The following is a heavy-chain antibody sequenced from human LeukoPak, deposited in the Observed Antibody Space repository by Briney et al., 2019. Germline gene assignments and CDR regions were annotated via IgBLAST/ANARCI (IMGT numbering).Heavy chain of an antibody. Sequence: SDTLYLTCAASGGSISSTSYNWAWIRQPPGQGLEWIVTLNFSGSTYHNPSLKSRATMSVDTSRNQFSLKLSSVDAADTAVYYCAKAGVRYFDSSGLYAFDFWGQGTTVTVSS. CDR3: AKAGVRYFDSSGLYAFDF. CDR1: GGSISSTSYN. J-gene: IGHJ3*01. D-gene: IGHD3-22*01. CDR2: LNFSGST. V-gene: IGHV4-39*01.